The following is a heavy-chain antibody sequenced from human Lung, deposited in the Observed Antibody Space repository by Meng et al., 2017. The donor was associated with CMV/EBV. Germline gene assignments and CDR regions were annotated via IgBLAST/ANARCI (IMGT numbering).Heavy chain of an antibody. Sequence: GESLKISCAASGFTFSNAWMSWVRQAPGKGLEWVGRVKSKTDGGTTDYAAPVKGRFTISRDDSKSTLYLQMNSLNTEDTAVYYCTTDSGYGYVWGSYQLLGYWGQGXLVTVSS. J-gene: IGHJ4*02. D-gene: IGHD3-16*01. CDR1: GFTFSNAW. CDR3: TTDSGYGYVWGSYQLLGY. CDR2: VKSKTDGGTT. V-gene: IGHV3-15*01.